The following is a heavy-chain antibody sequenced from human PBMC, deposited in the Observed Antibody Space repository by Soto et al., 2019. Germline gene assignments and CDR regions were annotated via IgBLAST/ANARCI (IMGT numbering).Heavy chain of an antibody. V-gene: IGHV1-69*13. CDR1: GGTFSSYA. D-gene: IGHD4-4*01. CDR2: IIPIFGTA. J-gene: IGHJ6*02. Sequence: SVKVSCKASGGTFSSYAISWVRQAPGQGLEWMGGIIPIFGTANYAQKFQGRVTITADESTSTAYMELSSLRSEDTAVYYCATCLDVRYSNEGYYYGMDVWGQGTTVTVS. CDR3: ATCLDVRYSNEGYYYGMDV.